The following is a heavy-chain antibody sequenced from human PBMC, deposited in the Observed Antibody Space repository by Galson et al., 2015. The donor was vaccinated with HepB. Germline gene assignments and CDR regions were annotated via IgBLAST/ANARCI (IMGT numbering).Heavy chain of an antibody. V-gene: IGHV3-30*18. CDR3: AKGDLTGEYHMHDVAFDY. J-gene: IGHJ4*02. D-gene: IGHD3-9*01. CDR1: GFTFSSHG. CDR2: TLYDGSNK. Sequence: SLRLSCAASGFTFSSHGMHWVRQAPGKGLEWVAATLYDGSNKYYVDSVKGRFTISRDNSKNTLHLQMNNLGAEDTATYYCAKGDLTGEYHMHDVAFDYWGQGTLVTVSS.